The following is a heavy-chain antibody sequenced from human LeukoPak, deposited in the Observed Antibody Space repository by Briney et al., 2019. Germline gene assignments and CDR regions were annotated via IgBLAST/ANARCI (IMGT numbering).Heavy chain of an antibody. CDR2: IYTSGSI. Sequence: SETLSLTCTVPGGSISTYYWSWIRQPPGKGLEWIGDIYTSGSINYNPSLKSRVTISVDTSKNQFSLKLSSVTAADTAVYYCVRHPYTIFGVVIPHFDYWGQGTLVTVSS. CDR1: GGSISTYY. CDR3: VRHPYTIFGVVIPHFDY. D-gene: IGHD3-3*01. V-gene: IGHV4-4*09. J-gene: IGHJ4*02.